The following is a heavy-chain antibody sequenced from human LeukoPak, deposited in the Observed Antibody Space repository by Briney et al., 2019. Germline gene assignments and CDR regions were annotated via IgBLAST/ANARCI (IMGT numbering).Heavy chain of an antibody. CDR3: ARGPWAGADAFDI. CDR2: ISSSSSTI. Sequence: RPGGSLRLSCAASGFTFSSYSMNWVRQAPGKGLEWVSYISSSSSTIYYADSVKGRFTISRDNAKNSLYLQMNSLRAEDTAVYYCARGPWAGADAFDIWGQGTMVTVSS. CDR1: GFTFSSYS. D-gene: IGHD6-19*01. V-gene: IGHV3-48*04. J-gene: IGHJ3*02.